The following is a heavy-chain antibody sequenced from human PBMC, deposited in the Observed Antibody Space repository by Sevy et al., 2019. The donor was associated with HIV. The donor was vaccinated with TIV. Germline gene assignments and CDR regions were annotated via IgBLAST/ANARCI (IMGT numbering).Heavy chain of an antibody. V-gene: IGHV3-30*04. CDR1: GFIFSNFA. CDR2: TSYDGSHK. Sequence: GGSLRLSCTVSGFIFSNFAMHWVRQAPGKGLEWAAVTSYDGSHKYYADSVKRRFTVSRDNSRNILSLEMSSLTRDDTAVYYCARGENDDEFFQYWGQGTLVTVSS. J-gene: IGHJ1*01. D-gene: IGHD1-26*01. CDR3: ARGENDDEFFQY.